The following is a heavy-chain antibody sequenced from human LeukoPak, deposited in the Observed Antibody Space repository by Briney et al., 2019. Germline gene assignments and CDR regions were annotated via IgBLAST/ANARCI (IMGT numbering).Heavy chain of an antibody. Sequence: PSETLSLTCAVSGGSISSSSYYWGWLRQPPGRGLEWIGNIYYSGNTYYNTSLKSRVTISVDTSKNQFSLRLSSMTAADTAVYYCARQYYYDSSGLGYWGQGTLITVSS. V-gene: IGHV4-39*01. J-gene: IGHJ4*02. CDR3: ARQYYYDSSGLGY. D-gene: IGHD3-22*01. CDR1: GGSISSSSYY. CDR2: IYYSGNT.